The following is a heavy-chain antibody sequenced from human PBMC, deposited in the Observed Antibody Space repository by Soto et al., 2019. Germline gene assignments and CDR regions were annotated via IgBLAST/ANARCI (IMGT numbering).Heavy chain of an antibody. V-gene: IGHV1-18*01. CDR2: ISAYNGNT. J-gene: IGHJ4*02. D-gene: IGHD6-19*01. CDR1: GYTFTSYG. Sequence: ASVKVSCKASGYTFTSYGISWVRQAPGQGLEWMGWISAYNGNTNYAQKFQGRVTMTTDTSTGTVYMELRSLRSDDTAVYYCARDRSQWLVQKQGSDYWGQGTLVTVSS. CDR3: ARDRSQWLVQKQGSDY.